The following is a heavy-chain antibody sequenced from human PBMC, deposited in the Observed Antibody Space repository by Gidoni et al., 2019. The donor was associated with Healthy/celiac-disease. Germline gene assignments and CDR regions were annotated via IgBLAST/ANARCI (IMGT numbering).Heavy chain of an antibody. CDR2: IYHSGST. CDR3: ARETMVRGDLFDY. D-gene: IGHD3-10*01. V-gene: IGHV4-38-2*01. J-gene: IGHJ4*02. CDR1: GYSLSSGSY. Sequence: QVQLQESGPGLVKPSETLSLTCAVSGYSLSSGSYWGWIRQPPGKGLEWIGRIYHSGSTYYNPSLKSRVTISVDTSKNQFSLKLSSVTAADTAVYYCARETMVRGDLFDYWGQGTLVTVSS.